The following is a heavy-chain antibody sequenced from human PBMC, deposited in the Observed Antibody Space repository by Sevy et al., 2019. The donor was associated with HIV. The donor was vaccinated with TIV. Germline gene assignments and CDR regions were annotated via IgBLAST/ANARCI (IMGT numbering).Heavy chain of an antibody. CDR1: GFTFISYA. D-gene: IGHD3-16*01. Sequence: GGSLRLSCAASGFTFISYAMSWVRQAPGKGLEWVSSISAGGGSTYYADSVKGWFTISRDNSKNTLDLQMNRLRAEDTAVYYCAKEQLGGFYWGQGTLVTVSS. CDR3: AKEQLGGFY. J-gene: IGHJ4*02. V-gene: IGHV3-23*01. CDR2: ISAGGGST.